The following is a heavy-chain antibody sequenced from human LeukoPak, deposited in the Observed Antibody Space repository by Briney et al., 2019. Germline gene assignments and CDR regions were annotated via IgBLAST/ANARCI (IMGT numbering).Heavy chain of an antibody. D-gene: IGHD3-9*01. J-gene: IGHJ4*02. CDR2: ISSSSSYI. V-gene: IGHV3-21*01. Sequence: GGSLRLSCAASGFTFSSYSMNWVRQAPGKGLEWVSSISSSSSYIYYADSVKGRFTISRDNAKNSLYLQMNSLRAEDTAVYYCARGKGDILTGLFDWGQGTLVTVSS. CDR1: GFTFSSYS. CDR3: ARGKGDILTGLFD.